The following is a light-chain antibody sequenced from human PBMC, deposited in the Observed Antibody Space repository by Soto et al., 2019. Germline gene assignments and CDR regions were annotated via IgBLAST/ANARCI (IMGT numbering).Light chain of an antibody. CDR1: QSVSSNY. V-gene: IGKV3-20*01. J-gene: IGKJ2*01. Sequence: EIVLTQSPGTLSLSPGERATLSCRASQSVSSNYLAWYQQKPGQAPRLLIYGPSSRATGIPDRFSGSGSGTDFTLTISRLEPEEFAVYYCQLYITSPPGYTFGQGTKLEIK. CDR3: QLYITSPPGYT. CDR2: GPS.